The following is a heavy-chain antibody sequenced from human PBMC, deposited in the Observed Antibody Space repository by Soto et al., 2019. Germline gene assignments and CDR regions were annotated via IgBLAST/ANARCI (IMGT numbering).Heavy chain of an antibody. J-gene: IGHJ3*02. CDR1: GGSISSSSYY. Sequence: SETLSLTCTVSGGSISSSSYYWGWIRQPPGKGLEWIGSIYYSGSTYYNPSLKSRVTISVDTSKNQFSLKLSSVTAADTAVYYCARQVGYGDYGVAFDIWGQGTMVT. CDR3: ARQVGYGDYGVAFDI. CDR2: IYYSGST. V-gene: IGHV4-39*01. D-gene: IGHD4-17*01.